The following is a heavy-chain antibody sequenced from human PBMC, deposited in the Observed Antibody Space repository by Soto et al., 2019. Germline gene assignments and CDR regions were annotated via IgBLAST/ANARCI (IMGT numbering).Heavy chain of an antibody. CDR2: INPNSGGT. Sequence: QVQLVQSGAEVKKPGASVKVSCKASGYTFTGYYMHWVRQAPGQGLEWMGWINPNSGGTNYAQKFQGWVTMTRDTPISTAYRELSRLRSDDTAVYYCASALRGSSGYGGYYYCGMDVWGQGTTVTVSS. CDR1: GYTFTGYY. CDR3: ASALRGSSGYGGYYYCGMDV. J-gene: IGHJ6*02. D-gene: IGHD6-13*01. V-gene: IGHV1-2*04.